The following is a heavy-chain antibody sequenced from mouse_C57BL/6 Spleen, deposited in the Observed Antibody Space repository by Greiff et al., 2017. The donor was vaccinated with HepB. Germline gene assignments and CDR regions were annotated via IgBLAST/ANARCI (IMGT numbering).Heavy chain of an antibody. J-gene: IGHJ2*01. Sequence: QVQLQQPGAELVKPGASVKLSCKASGYTFTSYWMHWVKQRPGQGLEWIGMIHPNSGSTNYNEKFKSKATLTVDKSSSTAYMQLSSLTSEDSAVYYGARGTSMYYYGSSFDYWSKGTTLTVSS. V-gene: IGHV1-64*01. CDR3: ARGTSMYYYGSSFDY. D-gene: IGHD1-1*01. CDR1: GYTFTSYW. CDR2: IHPNSGST.